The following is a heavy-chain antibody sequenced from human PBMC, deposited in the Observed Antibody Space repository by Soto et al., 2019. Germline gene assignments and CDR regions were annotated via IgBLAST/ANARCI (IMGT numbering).Heavy chain of an antibody. CDR2: ITWNSGSI. CDR3: AKQPYRTSSLVDP. V-gene: IGHV3-9*01. CDR1: GFTFDDYA. D-gene: IGHD6-6*01. J-gene: IGHJ5*02. Sequence: SLRLSCAASGFTFDDYAMHWVRQAPGKGLEWVSGITWNSGSIGYADSVKGRFTISRDNAKNSLYLQMNSLRPEDTALYYCAKQPYRTSSLVDPWGQGTLVTVSS.